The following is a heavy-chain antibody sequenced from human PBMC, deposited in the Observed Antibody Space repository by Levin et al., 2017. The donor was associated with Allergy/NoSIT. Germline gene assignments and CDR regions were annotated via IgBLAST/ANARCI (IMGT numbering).Heavy chain of an antibody. CDR3: ARVPSYAFDY. V-gene: IGHV4-34*01. Sequence: SETLSLTCAVYGGSFSGYYWSWIRQPPGKGLEWIGEINHSGSTNYNPSLKSRVTISVDTSKNQFSLKLSSVTAADTAVYYCARVPSYAFDYWGQGTLVTVSS. CDR2: INHSGST. D-gene: IGHD5-18*01. J-gene: IGHJ4*02. CDR1: GGSFSGYY.